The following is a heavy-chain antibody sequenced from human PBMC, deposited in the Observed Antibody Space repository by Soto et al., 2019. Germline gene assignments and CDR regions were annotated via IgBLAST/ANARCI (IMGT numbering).Heavy chain of an antibody. CDR2: VYYSGST. CDR1: GGSVSNSSYY. D-gene: IGHD3-9*01. V-gene: IGHV4-39*01. CDR3: GRLEGLATISYYFDY. Sequence: QLQLQESGPGLVKPSETLSLTCTVSGGSVSNSSYYWGWVRQPPGKGLEWIGSVYYSGSTYYNPSLESLVTISVDKSKNQFSLKLMSLSAADTAVYYCGRLEGLATISYYFDYWGQGALVTVSS. J-gene: IGHJ4*02.